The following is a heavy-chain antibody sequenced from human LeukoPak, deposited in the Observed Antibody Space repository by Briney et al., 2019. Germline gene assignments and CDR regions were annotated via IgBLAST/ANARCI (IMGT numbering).Heavy chain of an antibody. CDR2: VSAYNGNT. Sequence: GWVSAYNGNTNYAQKLQGRVTMTTDTSTSTAYMELRSLRSDDTAVYYCARMAGQQLVRPDYWGQGTLVTVSS. D-gene: IGHD6-13*01. CDR3: ARMAGQQLVRPDY. V-gene: IGHV1-18*01. J-gene: IGHJ4*02.